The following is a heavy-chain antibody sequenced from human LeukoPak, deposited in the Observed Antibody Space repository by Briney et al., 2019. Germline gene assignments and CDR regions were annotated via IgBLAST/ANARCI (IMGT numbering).Heavy chain of an antibody. D-gene: IGHD2-15*01. Sequence: SETLSLTCTGSGVSISNYYWSWIRQPPGKGLEWIGYIYYSGSTNYNPSLKSRVTISVDTSKNQFSLKLSSVTAADTAVYYCARGSGRPDYWGQGTLVTVSS. J-gene: IGHJ4*02. CDR3: ARGSGRPDY. CDR1: GVSISNYY. CDR2: IYYSGST. V-gene: IGHV4-59*01.